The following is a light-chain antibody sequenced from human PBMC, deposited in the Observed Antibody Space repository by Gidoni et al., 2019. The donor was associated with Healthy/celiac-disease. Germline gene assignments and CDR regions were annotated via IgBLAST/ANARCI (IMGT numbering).Light chain of an antibody. Sequence: EIVLTQSPATLSLSPGERATLSCRASQSVSSYLAWYQQKPGQAPRLLIYDASNRATGIPAMSSGSGSGTDLTLTISSIEPEDFAVDYCQQRSNWPPSLTFGGGTKVEIK. V-gene: IGKV3-11*01. CDR3: QQRSNWPPSLT. J-gene: IGKJ4*02. CDR1: QSVSSY. CDR2: DAS.